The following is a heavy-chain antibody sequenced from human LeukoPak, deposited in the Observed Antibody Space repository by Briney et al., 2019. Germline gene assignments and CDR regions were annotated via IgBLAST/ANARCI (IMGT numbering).Heavy chain of an antibody. D-gene: IGHD3-22*01. V-gene: IGHV4-59*01. CDR2: IYYSGST. CDR1: GGPISSYY. Sequence: PSETLSLTCTVSGGPISSYYWSWIRQPPGKGLEWIGYIYYSGSTNYNPSLKSRVTISVDTSKNQFSLKLSSVTAADTAVYYCARYYYDSSGYYSFGYWGQGTLVTVSS. J-gene: IGHJ4*02. CDR3: ARYYYDSSGYYSFGY.